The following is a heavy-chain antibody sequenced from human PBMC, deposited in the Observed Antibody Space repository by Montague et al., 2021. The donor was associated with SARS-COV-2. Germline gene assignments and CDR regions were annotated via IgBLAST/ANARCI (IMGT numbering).Heavy chain of an antibody. CDR2: TYHRSKWYN. D-gene: IGHD2-21*02. Sequence: CAISGDSVSSHIATWNWIRQSPSRGLEWLGRTYHRSKWYNDYAVSVKSRVIINPDTSNNRISLQLNSVTPEDTAVYYCARAYCGGDCYFYWYFDLWGRGTLVTVSS. CDR3: ARAYCGGDCYFYWYFDL. V-gene: IGHV6-1*01. CDR1: GDSVSSHIAT. J-gene: IGHJ2*01.